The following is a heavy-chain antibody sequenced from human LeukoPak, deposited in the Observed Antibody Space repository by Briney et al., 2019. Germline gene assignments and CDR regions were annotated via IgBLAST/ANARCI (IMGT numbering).Heavy chain of an antibody. J-gene: IGHJ6*02. Sequence: ASVKVSCKASGYTFTGHYMHWVRQAPGQGLEWMGWINPNSGGTNYAQKFQGRVTMTRDTSISTAYMELSRLRSDDTAVYYCARLSGGYYYGMDVWGQGTTVTVSS. D-gene: IGHD2-15*01. CDR2: INPNSGGT. CDR3: ARLSGGYYYGMDV. CDR1: GYTFTGHY. V-gene: IGHV1-2*02.